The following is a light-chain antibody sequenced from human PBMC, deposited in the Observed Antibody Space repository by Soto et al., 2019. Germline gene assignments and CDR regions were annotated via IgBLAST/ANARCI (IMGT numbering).Light chain of an antibody. CDR2: GNS. J-gene: IGLJ2*01. CDR1: SSNIGAGYD. CDR3: QSYDSSLSGVV. V-gene: IGLV1-40*01. Sequence: QSVLTQPPSVSGAPGQRVTISCTGSSSNIGAGYDVHWYQQLPGTAPKLLIYGNSNRPSGVPDRFSGSKSGTSASLAITGLQAEYEADYYCQSYDSSLSGVVFGGVTKVTVL.